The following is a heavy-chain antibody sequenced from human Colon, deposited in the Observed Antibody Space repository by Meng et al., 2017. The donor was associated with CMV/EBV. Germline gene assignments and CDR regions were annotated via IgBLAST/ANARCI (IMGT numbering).Heavy chain of an antibody. V-gene: IGHV3-23*03. D-gene: IGHD3-3*01. CDR1: GFSFSSYT. CDR2: IYSCGST. J-gene: IGHJ4*02. CDR3: ATLSRAAGFGY. Sequence: GESLKISCVTSGFSFSSYTMNWVRQAPGKGLEWVSVIYSCGSTYYADSVKGRFTISRDKSKNTVDLQINSLRAEDTAVYYCATLSRAAGFGYWGQGTLVTVSS.